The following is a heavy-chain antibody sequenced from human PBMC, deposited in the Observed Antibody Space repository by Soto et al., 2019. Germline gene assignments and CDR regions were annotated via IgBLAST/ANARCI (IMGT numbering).Heavy chain of an antibody. Sequence: GGSLRLSCAASGFTFSNYGMTWVRQAPGKGLEWVSGITNTGGGTYYADSVKGRFTFSRDNSKNTLYLQMNTLRAEDTAIYYCAKQFRLNDYWGQGTLVTVSS. CDR2: ITNTGGGT. CDR3: AKQFRLNDY. J-gene: IGHJ4*02. D-gene: IGHD2-21*01. V-gene: IGHV3-23*01. CDR1: GFTFSNYG.